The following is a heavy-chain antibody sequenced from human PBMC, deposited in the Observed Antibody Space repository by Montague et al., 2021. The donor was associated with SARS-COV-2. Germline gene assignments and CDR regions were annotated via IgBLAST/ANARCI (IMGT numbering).Heavy chain of an antibody. CDR3: ASSYYYGSGTYVSNYYMDV. V-gene: IGHV4-39*01. J-gene: IGHJ6*03. CDR2: ISYSGRT. Sequence: SETLSLTCTVSGGSVSSSRYYWGWIRQPPGKGLEWVGSISYSGRTYFSPSLKSRLTISVDSSENQFSLRLSSVTAADTAVYYCASSYYYGSGTYVSNYYMDVWGQGTLVTVSS. D-gene: IGHD3-10*01. CDR1: GGSVSSSRYY.